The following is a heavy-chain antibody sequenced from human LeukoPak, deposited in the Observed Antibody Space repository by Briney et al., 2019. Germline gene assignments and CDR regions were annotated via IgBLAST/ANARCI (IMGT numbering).Heavy chain of an antibody. V-gene: IGHV3-48*04. CDR2: ISSSSSTI. CDR1: GFTFSSYS. D-gene: IGHD6-13*01. J-gene: IGHJ4*02. Sequence: GGSLRLFCAASGFTFSSYSMNWVRQAPGKGLEWVSYISSSSSTIYYADSVKGRFTISRDNAKNSLYLQMNSLRAEDTAVYYCARLGIITAAGSNDYWGQGTLVTVSS. CDR3: ARLGIITAAGSNDY.